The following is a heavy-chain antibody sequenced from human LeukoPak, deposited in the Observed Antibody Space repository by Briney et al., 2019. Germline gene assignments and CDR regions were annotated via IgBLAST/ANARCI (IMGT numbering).Heavy chain of an antibody. Sequence: SQTLSLTCTVSGGSISSGDYYWSWIRQPPGKGLEWIGYIYYSGSTYYNPSLKSRVTISVDTSKNQFSLKLSSVTAADTAVYYCAGFGDDSSGFGGPRDAFDIWGQGTMVTVSS. J-gene: IGHJ3*02. CDR1: GGSISSGDYY. D-gene: IGHD3-22*01. CDR2: IYYSGST. V-gene: IGHV4-30-4*01. CDR3: AGFGDDSSGFGGPRDAFDI.